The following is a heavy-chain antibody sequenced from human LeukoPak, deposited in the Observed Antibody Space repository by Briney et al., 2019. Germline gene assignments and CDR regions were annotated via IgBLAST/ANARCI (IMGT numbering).Heavy chain of an antibody. J-gene: IGHJ6*03. CDR2: ISWNSGSI. Sequence: GRSLRLSCAASGFTFDDYAMHWARQAPGKGLEWVSGISWNSGSIGYADSVKGRFTISRDNAKNSLYLQMNSLRAEDTALYYCAKDMGPYYYYYYMDVWGKGTTVTVSS. CDR3: AKDMGPYYYYYYMDV. D-gene: IGHD1-26*01. CDR1: GFTFDDYA. V-gene: IGHV3-9*01.